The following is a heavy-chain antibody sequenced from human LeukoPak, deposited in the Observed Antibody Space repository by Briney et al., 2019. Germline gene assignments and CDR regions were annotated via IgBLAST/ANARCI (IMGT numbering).Heavy chain of an antibody. CDR1: GFTFSSYA. J-gene: IGHJ5*02. Sequence: PGGSLRLSCAASGFTFSSYAMQWVRQAPGKGLELVAVISFDGRNTYYADSVKGRFTISRDNSENKLHLQMSSLREEDTAIYFCGFYDAWGQGALVTVSS. V-gene: IGHV3-30*14. D-gene: IGHD2/OR15-2a*01. CDR2: ISFDGRNT. CDR3: GFYDA.